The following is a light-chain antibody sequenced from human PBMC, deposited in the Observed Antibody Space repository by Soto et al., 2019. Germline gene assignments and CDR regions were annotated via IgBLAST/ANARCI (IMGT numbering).Light chain of an antibody. CDR1: EDINDW. J-gene: IGKJ4*01. V-gene: IGKV1-39*01. Sequence: DIQLTQSPFTLSASIGDRVPITCRASEDINDWLAWYQQKRGNAPKLLIYAASSLQSGVPSRFSGSGSGTDLTLTISSLQPEDGETDECQQRYSTPLTFCGGTKVDNK. CDR3: QQRYSTPLT. CDR2: AAS.